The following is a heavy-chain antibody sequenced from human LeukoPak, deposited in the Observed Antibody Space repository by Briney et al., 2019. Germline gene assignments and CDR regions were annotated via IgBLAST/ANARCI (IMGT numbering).Heavy chain of an antibody. CDR1: GFTFSSYW. D-gene: IGHD6-19*01. Sequence: GGSLRLSCAASGFTFSSYWMSWVRQAPGKGLEWVANIKQDGSEKYYVDSVKGRFTISRDNAKNSLYLQMNSLRAEDTAVYYCARDGDSGGWPTPFDYWGQGTLVTVSS. J-gene: IGHJ4*02. V-gene: IGHV3-7*01. CDR2: IKQDGSEK. CDR3: ARDGDSGGWPTPFDY.